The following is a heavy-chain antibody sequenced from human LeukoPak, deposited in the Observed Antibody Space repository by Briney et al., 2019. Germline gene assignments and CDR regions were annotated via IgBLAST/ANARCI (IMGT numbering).Heavy chain of an antibody. J-gene: IGHJ6*03. Sequence: GGSLRLSCAASGFTFSSYGLSWVRQAPGKGLEWVSAISGSGGSTYYADSVKGRFTISRDNSKNTLYLQTNSLRAEDTAVYYCAKSLESTNYYYHMDVWGKGTTVTISS. V-gene: IGHV3-23*01. CDR3: AKSLESTNYYYHMDV. CDR2: ISGSGGST. CDR1: GFTFSSYG. D-gene: IGHD2-2*01.